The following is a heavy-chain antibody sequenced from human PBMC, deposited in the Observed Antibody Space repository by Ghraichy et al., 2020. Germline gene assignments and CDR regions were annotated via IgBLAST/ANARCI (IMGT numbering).Heavy chain of an antibody. D-gene: IGHD3-10*01. CDR1: GGSISSYY. Sequence: SETLSLTCTVSGGSISSYYWSWIRQPPGKGLEWIGYIYYSGSTNYNPSLKSRVTISVDTSKNQFSLKLSSVTAADTAVYYCARCMVRGVNYYYYYYMDVWGKGTTVTVSS. J-gene: IGHJ6*03. CDR3: ARCMVRGVNYYYYYYMDV. CDR2: IYYSGST. V-gene: IGHV4-59*01.